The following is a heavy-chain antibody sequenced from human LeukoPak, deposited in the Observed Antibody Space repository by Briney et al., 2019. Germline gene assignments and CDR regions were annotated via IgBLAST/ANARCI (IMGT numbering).Heavy chain of an antibody. J-gene: IGHJ4*02. V-gene: IGHV3-66*04. D-gene: IGHD3-22*01. Sequence: GGSLRLSRAASGFTVSSNYMSWVRQAPGKGLEWVSVIYSGGSAYYADSVKGRFTISRDNSKNTLYLQMNSLRAEDTAVYYCARLSITMIVHPDYWGQGTLVTVSS. CDR1: GFTVSSNY. CDR3: ARLSITMIVHPDY. CDR2: IYSGGSA.